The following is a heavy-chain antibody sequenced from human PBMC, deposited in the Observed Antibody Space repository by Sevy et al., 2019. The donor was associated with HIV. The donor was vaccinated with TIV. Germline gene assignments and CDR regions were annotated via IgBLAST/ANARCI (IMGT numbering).Heavy chain of an antibody. Sequence: ASVKVSCKGSGYMFITYFIHWVRQAPGQGLEWMGRINPNSGDKNSAQIFQGRVTMTRDTSINTVYMELSRLRSDDTAVYSCARVVDYDSTAYYFDYWGQGTLVTVSS. CDR2: INPNSGDK. D-gene: IGHD3-22*01. CDR3: ARVVDYDSTAYYFDY. CDR1: GYMFITYF. J-gene: IGHJ4*02. V-gene: IGHV1-2*06.